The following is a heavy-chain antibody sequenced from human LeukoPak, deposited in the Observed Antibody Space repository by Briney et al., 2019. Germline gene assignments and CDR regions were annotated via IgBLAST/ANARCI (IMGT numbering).Heavy chain of an antibody. J-gene: IGHJ4*02. CDR3: AKASASGSYAPYY. V-gene: IGHV3-23*01. D-gene: IGHD3-10*01. CDR2: ISGSGGST. Sequence: GGSLRLSCAASGFTFSSYAMSWVRQAPGKGLEWVSAISGSGGSTYYADSVKGRFTISRDNSKNTLFLQMNSLRAEDTAVYYCAKASASGSYAPYYWGQGTLATVPS. CDR1: GFTFSSYA.